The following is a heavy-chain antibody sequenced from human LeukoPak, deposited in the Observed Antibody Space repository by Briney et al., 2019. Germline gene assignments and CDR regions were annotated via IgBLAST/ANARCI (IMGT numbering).Heavy chain of an antibody. D-gene: IGHD2-15*01. CDR1: GGSITSDC. CDR2: IYYSGST. Sequence: SETLSLTCIVTGGSITSDCWSWIRQPPGKGLEWIGYIYYSGSTNQNPALKSRVTISVDTSKKQFSLKLRSVTAADTAVYYCAREYCSGGNCYFDFWGQGILVTVSS. V-gene: IGHV4-59*08. CDR3: AREYCSGGNCYFDF. J-gene: IGHJ4*02.